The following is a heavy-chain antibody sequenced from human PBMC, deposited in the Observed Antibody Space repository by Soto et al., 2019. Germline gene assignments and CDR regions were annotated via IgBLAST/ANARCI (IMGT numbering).Heavy chain of an antibody. Sequence: EVQLVESGGGLVQPGGSLSLSCAASGFTFSSYDMNWVRQATGKGLEWVSYITSSGSLIYYADSVRGRFTVSRDNAKNSLYLQMNSLRAEDTGVYYCAITMYSNRGWFDPWVQGTLVTVSS. CDR3: AITMYSNRGWFDP. V-gene: IGHV3-48*03. CDR1: GFTFSSYD. J-gene: IGHJ5*02. CDR2: ITSSGSLI. D-gene: IGHD6-13*01.